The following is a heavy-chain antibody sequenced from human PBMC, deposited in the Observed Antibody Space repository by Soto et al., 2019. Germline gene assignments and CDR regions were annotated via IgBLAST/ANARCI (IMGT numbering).Heavy chain of an antibody. CDR1: SGSITSSNW. V-gene: IGHV4-4*02. Sequence: QVQLQESGPGLVKPSGTLSLTCAISSGSITSSNWWSWVRQPPGKGLEWIGEIYHGGSTNYNPSLKSRLTISVDKSQNQFSLSLNSVTAADTAVYFCASHLIMPGTRGFDYWGQGSLVTVSS. CDR3: ASHLIMPGTRGFDY. J-gene: IGHJ4*02. D-gene: IGHD6-13*01. CDR2: IYHGGST.